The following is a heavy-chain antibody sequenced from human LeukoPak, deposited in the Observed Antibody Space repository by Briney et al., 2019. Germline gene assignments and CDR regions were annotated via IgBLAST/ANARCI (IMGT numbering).Heavy chain of an antibody. Sequence: GGSLRLSCAASGFTLSSYEMNWVRLAPGKGLEWVSYISSSSSTIYYADSVNGRFPISRDNAKNSLNLQMNSLRVEDTAVYYCSMGGTPSGYYYYMDGWGKGTTVTISS. CDR1: GFTLSSYE. CDR2: ISSSSSTI. V-gene: IGHV3-48*01. J-gene: IGHJ6*03. CDR3: SMGGTPSGYYYYMDG. D-gene: IGHD3-16*01.